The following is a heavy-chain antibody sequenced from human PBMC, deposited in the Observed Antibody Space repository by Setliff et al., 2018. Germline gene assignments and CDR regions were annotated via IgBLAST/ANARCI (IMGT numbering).Heavy chain of an antibody. CDR2: INHSGST. J-gene: IGHJ3*02. Sequence: SETLSLTCAVYGGSFSGYYWSWIRQPPGKGLEWIGEINHSGSTNYNPSLKSRVTISVDTSKNQFSLKLSSVTAADTAVYYCARGAVVGVSDAFDIWGQGTMVTVSS. CDR3: ARGAVVGVSDAFDI. D-gene: IGHD1-26*01. CDR1: GGSFSGYY. V-gene: IGHV4-34*01.